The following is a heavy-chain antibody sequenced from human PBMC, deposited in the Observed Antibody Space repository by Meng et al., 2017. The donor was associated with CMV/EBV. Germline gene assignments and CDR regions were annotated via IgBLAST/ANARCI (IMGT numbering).Heavy chain of an antibody. CDR3: ARDPSGCSGGSCYPALFDY. D-gene: IGHD2-15*01. CDR1: FSSYS. V-gene: IGHV3-21*01. CDR2: ISVGSSYI. Sequence: FSSYSINWVRHAPGKGLEWISSISVGSSYIYYADSVRGRFTISRDNAKNSLYLQMSSLRAEDTAVYYCARDPSGCSGGSCYPALFDYWGQGTLVTVSS. J-gene: IGHJ4*02.